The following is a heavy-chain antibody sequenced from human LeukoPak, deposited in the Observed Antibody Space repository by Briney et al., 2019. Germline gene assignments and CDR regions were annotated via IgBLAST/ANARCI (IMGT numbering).Heavy chain of an antibody. J-gene: IGHJ4*02. CDR3: ARGTKQAIVVVPAADFGY. V-gene: IGHV1-18*01. Sequence: GASVKVSCKASGYTFTSYGISWVRQAPGQGLEWMGWISAYNGNTNYAQKLQGRVTMTTDTSTSTAYMELRSLRSDDTAVYYCARGTKQAIVVVPAADFGYWGQGTLVTVSS. CDR1: GYTFTSYG. D-gene: IGHD2-2*01. CDR2: ISAYNGNT.